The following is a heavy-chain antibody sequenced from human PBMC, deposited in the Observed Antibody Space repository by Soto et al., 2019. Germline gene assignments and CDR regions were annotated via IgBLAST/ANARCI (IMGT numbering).Heavy chain of an antibody. CDR3: ARAKVLRFLEWLPPTVDYYGMDV. D-gene: IGHD3-3*01. J-gene: IGHJ6*02. CDR2: ISAYNGNT. V-gene: IGHV1-18*01. Sequence: GASVKVSCKASGYTFTSYGISWVRQAPGQGLEWMGWISAYNGNTNYAQKLQGRVTMTTDTSTSTAYMELRSLRSDDTAVYYCARAKVLRFLEWLPPTVDYYGMDVWGQGTTVTVSS. CDR1: GYTFTSYG.